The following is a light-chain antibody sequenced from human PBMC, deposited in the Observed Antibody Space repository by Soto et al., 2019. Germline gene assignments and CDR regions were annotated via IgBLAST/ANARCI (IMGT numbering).Light chain of an antibody. CDR2: EVI. CDR1: SSDVGGYNY. J-gene: IGLJ3*02. Sequence: QSVLTPPASVSGSPGQSITISCTGTSSDVGGYNYVSWNQQYPGRVPKLMIYEVIKRPSGVSNRFSGSKSGNTASLTISGLQAEDEADYYCSSYTSNSTWVFGGGTKLTVL. CDR3: SSYTSNSTWV. V-gene: IGLV2-14*01.